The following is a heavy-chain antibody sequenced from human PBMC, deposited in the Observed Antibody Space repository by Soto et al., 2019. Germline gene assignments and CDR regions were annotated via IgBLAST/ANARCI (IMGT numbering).Heavy chain of an antibody. CDR1: GGTFNSYS. J-gene: IGHJ4*02. Sequence: SVKVSCKASGGTFNSYSISWVRQAPGQGLEWMGGIIPIFGTANYAQKFQGRVTITADESTSTAYMELSSLRSEDTAVYYCARDLTATYSFDYWGQGTLVTVSS. CDR2: IIPIFGTA. CDR3: ARDLTATYSFDY. V-gene: IGHV1-69*13. D-gene: IGHD2-21*01.